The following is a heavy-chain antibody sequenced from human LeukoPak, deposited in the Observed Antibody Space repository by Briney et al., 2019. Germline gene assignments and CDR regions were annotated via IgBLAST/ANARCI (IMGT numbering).Heavy chain of an antibody. CDR3: ASFEVGA. CDR1: GHTFTGYY. V-gene: IGHV1-2*02. D-gene: IGHD3-10*01. J-gene: IGHJ5*02. CDR2: INPKSGGT. Sequence: ASVKVSCKASGHTFTGYYMQWVRQAPGQGLEWMGWINPKSGGTNYAQNFQGRVTMTRDTSIRTVYMELSRLRSDDTAVYYCASFEVGAWGQGTLVTVSS.